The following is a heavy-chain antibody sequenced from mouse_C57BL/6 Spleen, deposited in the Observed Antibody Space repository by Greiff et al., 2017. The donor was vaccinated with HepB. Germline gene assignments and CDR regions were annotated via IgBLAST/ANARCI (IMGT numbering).Heavy chain of an antibody. Sequence: QVQLQQPGAELVKPGASVTMSCKASGYTFTSYWITWVKQRPGQGLEWIGDIYPGSGSTTYNEKFKSKAILTVDTSSSTAYMQLSSLTSEDSAVYYCERVHTTVVGYYFAYWGQGTTLTVSS. CDR3: ERVHTTVVGYYFAY. CDR2: IYPGSGST. J-gene: IGHJ2*01. V-gene: IGHV1-55*01. D-gene: IGHD1-1*01. CDR1: GYTFTSYW.